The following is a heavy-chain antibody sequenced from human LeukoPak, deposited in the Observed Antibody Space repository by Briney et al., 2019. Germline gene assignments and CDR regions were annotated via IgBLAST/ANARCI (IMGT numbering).Heavy chain of an antibody. CDR1: GFTFSTHW. CDR2: IKQDGSEK. J-gene: IGHJ6*02. CDR3: ARSSRGLDV. Sequence: PGGSLRLSCAASGFTFSTHWMTWVRQAPGTGLEWVANIKQDGSEKYYVDSVKGRFTISRDNAKDSLCLQMNSLRTEDTAVYYCARSSRGLDVWGQGTTVSVSS. V-gene: IGHV3-7*01. D-gene: IGHD6-6*01.